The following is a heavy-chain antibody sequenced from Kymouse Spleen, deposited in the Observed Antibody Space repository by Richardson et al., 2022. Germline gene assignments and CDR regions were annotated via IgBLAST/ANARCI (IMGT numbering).Heavy chain of an antibody. J-gene: IGHJ4*02. V-gene: IGHV3-73*02. CDR2: IRSKANSYAT. CDR3: TRRGGDYVFDY. Sequence: EVQLVESGGGLVQPGGSLKLSCAASGFTFSGSAMHWVRQASGKGLEWVGRIRSKANSYATAYAASVKGRFTISRDDSKNTAYLQMNSLKTEDTAVYYCTRRGGDYVFDYWGQGTLVTVSS. D-gene: IGHD4-17*01. CDR1: GFTFSGSA.